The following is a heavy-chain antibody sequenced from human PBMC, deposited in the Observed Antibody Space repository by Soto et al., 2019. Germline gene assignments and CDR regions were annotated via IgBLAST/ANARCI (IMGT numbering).Heavy chain of an antibody. CDR2: IYHSGST. CDR1: GGSLPRGGYS. J-gene: IGHJ5*02. D-gene: IGHD2-2*01. Sequence: PSPTLAFPGGSLPRGGYSWSWIRQPPGKGLEWIGYIYHSGSTYYNPSLKSRVTISVDRSKNQFSLKLSSVTAADTAVYYCARVPDRWGQGTLVTV. CDR3: ARVPDR. V-gene: IGHV4-30-2*01.